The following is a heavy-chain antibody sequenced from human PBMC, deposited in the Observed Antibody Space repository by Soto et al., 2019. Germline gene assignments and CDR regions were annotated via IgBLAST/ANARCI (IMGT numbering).Heavy chain of an antibody. CDR2: IYYSGYT. Sequence: QPQLQESGPGLVKPSETLSLTCTVSGGSISSSSYYWGWIRQPPGKGLEWIGSIYYSGYTYYNPSLKSRVTISVDTSKNQFSLKLSSVTAADTAVYYCARHFPSIAAAGTELDYWGQGTLVTVSS. D-gene: IGHD6-13*01. CDR1: GGSISSSSYY. V-gene: IGHV4-39*01. CDR3: ARHFPSIAAAGTELDY. J-gene: IGHJ4*02.